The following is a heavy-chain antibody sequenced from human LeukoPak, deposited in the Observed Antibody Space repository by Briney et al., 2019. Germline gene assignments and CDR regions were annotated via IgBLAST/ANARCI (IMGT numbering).Heavy chain of an antibody. CDR1: GFTFSSYA. Sequence: GGSLRLSCSASGFTFSSYAMHWVRQAPGKGLEYVSAISSNGGSTYYADSVKGRFTISRDNSKNTLYLQMSSLRAEDTAVYYCVKGTTRLMVRGVILLFPLDYWGQGTLVTVSS. CDR3: VKGTTRLMVRGVILLFPLDY. D-gene: IGHD3-10*01. CDR2: ISSNGGST. J-gene: IGHJ4*02. V-gene: IGHV3-64D*06.